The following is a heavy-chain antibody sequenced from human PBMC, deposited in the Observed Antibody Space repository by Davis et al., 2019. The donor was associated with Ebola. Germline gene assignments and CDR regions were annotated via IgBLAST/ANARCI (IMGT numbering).Heavy chain of an antibody. Sequence: GESPKISRAASGFTFSRYWMSWVRPAPGKGLEWVAVISYDGSNKYYADSVKGRFTTSRDNSKNTLYLQMNSLRAEDTAVYYSAREPGDGVVVPPWGWYFDLWGRGTLVTVSS. V-gene: IGHV3-30-3*01. CDR3: AREPGDGVVVPPWGWYFDL. CDR2: ISYDGSNK. J-gene: IGHJ2*01. D-gene: IGHD2-15*01. CDR1: GFTFSRYW.